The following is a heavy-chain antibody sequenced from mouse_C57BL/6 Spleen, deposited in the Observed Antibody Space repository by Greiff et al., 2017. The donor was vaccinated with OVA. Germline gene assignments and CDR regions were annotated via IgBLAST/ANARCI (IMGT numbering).Heavy chain of an antibody. CDR3: ARFHYDYAMDY. V-gene: IGHV1-76*01. CDR2: IYPGSGNT. J-gene: IGHJ4*01. D-gene: IGHD1-1*02. CDR1: GYTFTDYY. Sequence: QVQLQQSGAELVRPGASVKLSCKASGYTFTDYYINWVKQRPGPGLEWIARIYPGSGNTYYNEKFKGKATLTAEKSSSTAYMQLSSLTSEDSAVYFCARFHYDYAMDYWGQGTSVTVSS.